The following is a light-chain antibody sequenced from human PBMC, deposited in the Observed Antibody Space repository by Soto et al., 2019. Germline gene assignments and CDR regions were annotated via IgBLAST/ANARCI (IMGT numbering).Light chain of an antibody. CDR1: QSLSSNY. J-gene: IGKJ2*01. V-gene: IGKV3-20*01. CDR3: HQSGSSPFT. CDR2: GAS. Sequence: EIVLTQSPGTLSLSPGQRATLSCRASQSLSSNYLAWYEKKPGQAPSLLIYGASTRATGIPDRFSGSGSGTDFTLTINKVEPEDVAVYYCHQSGSSPFTFGQGTKPEIK.